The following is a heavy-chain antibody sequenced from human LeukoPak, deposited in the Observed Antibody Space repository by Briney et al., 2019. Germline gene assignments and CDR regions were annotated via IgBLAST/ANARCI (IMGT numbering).Heavy chain of an antibody. J-gene: IGHJ4*02. CDR2: ISSSSSYI. Sequence: GGSLRLSCAASGFTFSSYSMNWVRQAPGKGLEWVSSISSSSSYIYYAGSVKGRFTISRDNAKNSLYLQMNSLRAEDTAVYYCARDDLPGVPLVPLGYWGQGTLVTVSS. CDR3: ARDDLPGVPLVPLGY. D-gene: IGHD2-2*01. V-gene: IGHV3-21*01. CDR1: GFTFSSYS.